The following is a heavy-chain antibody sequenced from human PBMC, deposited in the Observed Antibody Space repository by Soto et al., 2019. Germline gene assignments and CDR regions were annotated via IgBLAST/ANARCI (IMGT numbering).Heavy chain of an antibody. D-gene: IGHD6-19*01. CDR2: IYYSGST. Sequence: SETLSPTCTLSGRSISSSSYYWGWIRQTPGKGLEWSASIYYSGSTYYNPSLKSRVTRSVDTSKNQFSLKLSSVTAADTAVYYCARPTGSSSGWYFDSWGQGTLVTVSS. CDR1: GRSISSSSYY. V-gene: IGHV4-39*01. CDR3: ARPTGSSSGWYFDS. J-gene: IGHJ4*02.